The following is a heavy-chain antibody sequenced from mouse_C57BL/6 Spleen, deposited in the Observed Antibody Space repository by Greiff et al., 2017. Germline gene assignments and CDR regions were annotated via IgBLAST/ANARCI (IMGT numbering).Heavy chain of an antibody. CDR3: ARSRAYYGSSPWYFVV. D-gene: IGHD1-1*01. V-gene: IGHV1-9*01. CDR2: ILPGSGST. CDR1: GYTFTGYW. J-gene: IGHJ1*03. Sequence: VQLQQSGAELMKPGASVKLSCKATGYTFTGYWIEWVKQRPGHGLEWIGEILPGSGSTNYNEKFKGKATFTADTSSNTAYMQLSSLTTEDSAIYYCARSRAYYGSSPWYFVVWGTGTTVTVSS.